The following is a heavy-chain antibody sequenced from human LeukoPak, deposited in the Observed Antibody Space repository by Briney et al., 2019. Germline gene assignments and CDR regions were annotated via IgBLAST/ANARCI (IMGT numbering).Heavy chain of an antibody. CDR2: IYYSGST. CDR1: GGSISSHY. CDR3: ARGGTAVTPGLLWFDP. Sequence: PSETLSLTCSVSGGSISSHYWSWIRQPPGKGLEWIGYIYYSGSTKYNPSLKSRVTISVDTSKNQFSLKLSSVTAADTAVYYCARGGTAVTPGLLWFDPWGQGTLVTVSS. D-gene: IGHD4-17*01. J-gene: IGHJ5*02. V-gene: IGHV4-59*11.